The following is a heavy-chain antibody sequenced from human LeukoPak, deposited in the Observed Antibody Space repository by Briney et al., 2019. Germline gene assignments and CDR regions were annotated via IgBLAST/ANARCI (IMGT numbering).Heavy chain of an antibody. J-gene: IGHJ3*02. V-gene: IGHV5-51*01. CDR2: IYPGDSHT. D-gene: IGHD1-26*01. CDR3: ARASGSRHAFDI. Sequence: GESLKISCKGSGYSFPDYWIGWARQMPGKGLEWMGIIYPGDSHTTYSPSFQGQVTISADMSINTAYLQWSSLKASDTAMYFCARASGSRHAFDIWGQGTMVIVSS. CDR1: GYSFPDYW.